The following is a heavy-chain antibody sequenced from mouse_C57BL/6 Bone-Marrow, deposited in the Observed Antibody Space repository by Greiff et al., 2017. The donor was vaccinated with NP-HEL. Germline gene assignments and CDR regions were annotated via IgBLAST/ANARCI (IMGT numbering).Heavy chain of an antibody. CDR2: INPNNGGT. V-gene: IGHV1-26*01. D-gene: IGHD2-4*01. Sequence: VQLHQSGPELVKPGASVKISCKASGYTFTDYYMNWVKQSHGKSLEWIGDINPNNGGTSYNQKFKGKATLTVDKSSSTAYMELRSLTSEDSAVYYCAREGAVYYDYDGWYFDVWGTGTTVTVSS. CDR1: GYTFTDYY. CDR3: AREGAVYYDYDGWYFDV. J-gene: IGHJ1*03.